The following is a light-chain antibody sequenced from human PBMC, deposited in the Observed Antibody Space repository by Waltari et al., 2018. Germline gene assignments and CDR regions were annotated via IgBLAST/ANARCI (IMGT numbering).Light chain of an antibody. J-gene: IGLJ3*02. CDR1: SSDVGTYKP. CDR2: DVS. V-gene: IGLV2-14*03. Sequence: QSALTQPAYVSGFPGQSITIPCTGTSSDVGTYKPVPWYQDHPGQGPKVIIYDVSDLPSGVSARFSGSKSGNTASLTISGLQAEDEADYYCSSQSSNNVVLFGGGTKVTVL. CDR3: SSQSSNNVVL.